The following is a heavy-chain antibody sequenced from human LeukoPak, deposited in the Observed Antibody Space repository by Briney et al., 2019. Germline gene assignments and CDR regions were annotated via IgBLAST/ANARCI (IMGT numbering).Heavy chain of an antibody. V-gene: IGHV4-39*01. CDR2: IYYSGST. D-gene: IGHD3-9*01. CDR3: ARSSAYYDILTGYYQY. J-gene: IGHJ4*02. Sequence: PSETLSLTCTVSGDSISSSSYYWGWIRQPPGKGLEWIGSIYYSGSTYYNPSLKSRVTISVDTSKNQFSLKLSSVTAADTAVYYCARSSAYYDILTGYYQYWGQGTLVTVSS. CDR1: GDSISSSSYY.